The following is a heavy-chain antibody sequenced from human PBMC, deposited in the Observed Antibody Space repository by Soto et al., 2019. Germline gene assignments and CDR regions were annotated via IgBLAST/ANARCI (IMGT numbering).Heavy chain of an antibody. CDR1: GDSVSGNSAA. CDR3: ARGEAAAGTAGFDP. J-gene: IGHJ5*02. D-gene: IGHD6-13*01. CDR2: TYYRSKWYN. Sequence: SQTLSLTCAISGDSVSGNSAAWGCIRHSASRGPEWLGRTYYRSKWYNDYAVSVKSRITINPDTSKNQFSLQLNSVTPEDTAAYYCARGEAAAGTAGFDPWGQGTLVTVSS. V-gene: IGHV6-1*01.